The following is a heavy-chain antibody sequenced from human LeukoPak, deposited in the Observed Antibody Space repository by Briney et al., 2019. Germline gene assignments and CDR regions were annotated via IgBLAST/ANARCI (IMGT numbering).Heavy chain of an antibody. CDR1: GFSLSTSGVG. CDR3: AHLSKYSSTWSH. D-gene: IGHD6-13*01. Sequence: SGPTLTNPTQTLTLTCTFSGFSLSTSGVGVGWIRQPPGKALEWLALIYWDDDKRYRPSLKSRVTITKDTSKNQVVLTMTNMDPVDTATYYCAHLSKYSSTWSHWGQGTLVTVSS. V-gene: IGHV2-5*02. J-gene: IGHJ1*01. CDR2: IYWDDDK.